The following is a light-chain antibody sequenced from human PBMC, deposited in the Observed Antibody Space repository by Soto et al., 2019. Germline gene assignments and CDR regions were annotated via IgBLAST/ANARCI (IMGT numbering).Light chain of an antibody. V-gene: IGKV3-15*01. CDR1: QSVGST. Sequence: EIFMTQSPATLSVFPGERVILSCRASQSVGSTLAWFQQKPGQAPRLLIRGASTRVTRVPARFSGSGSGTEFTLTSSSMQSEDIAVYYCQQNSSSLMFGGGTKLEIK. CDR2: GAS. J-gene: IGKJ4*02. CDR3: QQNSSSLM.